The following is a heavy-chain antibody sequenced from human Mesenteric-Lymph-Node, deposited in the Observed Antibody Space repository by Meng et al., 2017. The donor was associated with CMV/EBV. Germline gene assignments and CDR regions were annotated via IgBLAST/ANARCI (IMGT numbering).Heavy chain of an antibody. J-gene: IGHJ6*02. CDR3: ARGAGSIAAANYLYYGMDV. Sequence: ASVKVSCKASGYTFTGYYMHWVRQAPGQGLEWMGWINPNSGGTNYAQKFQGRVTMTRDTSISTAYMELSRLRSDDTAVYYCARGAGSIAAANYLYYGMDVWGQGTTVTVSS. D-gene: IGHD6-13*01. CDR2: INPNSGGT. CDR1: GYTFTGYY. V-gene: IGHV1-2*02.